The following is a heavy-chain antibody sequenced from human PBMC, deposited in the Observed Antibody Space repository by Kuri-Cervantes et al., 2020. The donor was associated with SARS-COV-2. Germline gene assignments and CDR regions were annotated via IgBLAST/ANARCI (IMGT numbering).Heavy chain of an antibody. D-gene: IGHD6-19*01. Sequence: GGSLRLSCAASGFTFSSYSMNWDRQAPGKGLEWVSSISSSSSYIYYADSVKGRFTISRDNAKNSLYLQMNSLRAEVTAVYYCARAGYSSGWYPSNWFDPWGQGTLVTVSS. CDR1: GFTFSSYS. V-gene: IGHV3-21*01. CDR2: ISSSSSYI. CDR3: ARAGYSSGWYPSNWFDP. J-gene: IGHJ5*02.